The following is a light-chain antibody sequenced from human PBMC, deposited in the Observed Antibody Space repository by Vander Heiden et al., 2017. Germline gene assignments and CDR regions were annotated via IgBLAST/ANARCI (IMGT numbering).Light chain of an antibody. CDR2: DAS. CDR3: QQRRHWPVT. Sequence: VLTQSPATLSLSPGERATLSCRASQSVDFYLAWYQQKPGQAPSLLIYDASNRATGIPARFSGSGSGTDFTLTISSLEPEDFAVYYCQQRRHWPVTFGGGTKVEI. CDR1: QSVDFY. V-gene: IGKV3-11*01. J-gene: IGKJ4*01.